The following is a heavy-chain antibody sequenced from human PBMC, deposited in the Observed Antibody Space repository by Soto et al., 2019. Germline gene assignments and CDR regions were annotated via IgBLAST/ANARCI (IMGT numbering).Heavy chain of an antibody. CDR3: EKLSSGSSCQVDF. Sequence: GESLKISCKGSGYSFTSYWINWVRQMPGKGLEWMGRLDPADSYTNYSPSFQGHVTISADKSISTAYLQWNSLKASDTAMYYCEKLSSGSSCQVDFWGQGTLVTVSS. J-gene: IGHJ4*02. CDR1: GYSFTSYW. D-gene: IGHD6-13*01. V-gene: IGHV5-10-1*01. CDR2: LDPADSYT.